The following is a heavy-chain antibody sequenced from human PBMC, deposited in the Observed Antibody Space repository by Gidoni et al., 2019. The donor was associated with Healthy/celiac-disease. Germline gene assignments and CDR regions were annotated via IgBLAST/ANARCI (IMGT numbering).Heavy chain of an antibody. Sequence: QVQLVESGGGVVQPGRSLRLSCAAPGFTFSSYAMHWFRRAPGKGLEWVAVISYEGSNIYYADSVKGRFTISRDNSKNALYLQMNSLRVEDTAVYYCARDAPSSGYSYGILRFSFRFDPWGQGTLVTVSS. D-gene: IGHD5-18*01. V-gene: IGHV3-30*04. CDR1: GFTFSSYA. CDR2: ISYEGSNI. J-gene: IGHJ5*02. CDR3: ARDAPSSGYSYGILRFSFRFDP.